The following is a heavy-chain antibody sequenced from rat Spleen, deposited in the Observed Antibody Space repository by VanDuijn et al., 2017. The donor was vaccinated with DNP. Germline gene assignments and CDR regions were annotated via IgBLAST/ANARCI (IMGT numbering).Heavy chain of an antibody. CDR2: MSSGGST. D-gene: IGHD1-2*01. J-gene: IGHJ3*01. CDR3: ARSPETSYIYFPWAY. Sequence: QVQLKESGPGLVQPSQTLSLTCTVSGFSLTSYTVSWVRQPPGKGLEWIASMSSGGSTYYNSGLKSRLRISRDTSKSQVFLKMNSLQTEDTATYYCARSPETSYIYFPWAYWGQGTLVIVSS. CDR1: GFSLTSYT. V-gene: IGHV2-6*01.